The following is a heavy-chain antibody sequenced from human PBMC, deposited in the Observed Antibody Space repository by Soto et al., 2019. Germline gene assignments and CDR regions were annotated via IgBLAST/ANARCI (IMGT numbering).Heavy chain of an antibody. CDR1: GSTFTSYG. J-gene: IGHJ6*02. Sequence: PSVKVSCTASGSTFTSYGLRWVRQAPGQGLEWMGWISTYGNTNYAQKFQGRVTMTTATSTSTAYMEMRSLRSDDTAVYYCARDGGGDSFIWRHYSYGMLCWGQGPTVSLS. D-gene: IGHD2-21*01. CDR2: ISTYGNT. V-gene: IGHV1-18*04. CDR3: ARDGGGDSFIWRHYSYGMLC.